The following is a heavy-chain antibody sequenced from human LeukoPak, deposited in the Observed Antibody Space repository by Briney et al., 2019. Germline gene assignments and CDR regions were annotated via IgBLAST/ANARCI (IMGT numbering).Heavy chain of an antibody. D-gene: IGHD2-2*01. CDR2: INHSGST. Sequence: KPSETLSLTCAVYGGSFSGYYWSWIRQPPGKGLEWIGEINHSGSTNYNPSLKSRVTISVDTSKNQFSLKLSSVTAADTAVYYCARVAGGYCSSTSCNGFDYWGQGTLVTVSS. CDR1: GGSFSGYY. J-gene: IGHJ4*02. CDR3: ARVAGGYCSSTSCNGFDY. V-gene: IGHV4-34*01.